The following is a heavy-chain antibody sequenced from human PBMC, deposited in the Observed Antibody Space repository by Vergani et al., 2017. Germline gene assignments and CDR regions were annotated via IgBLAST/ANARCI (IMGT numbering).Heavy chain of an antibody. J-gene: IGHJ4*02. D-gene: IGHD2/OR15-2a*01. Sequence: EVHLLESGGGQVEAGGSLRLSCVASGFTFSNSAMSWVRQTSGKGLEWVSAISGHGDRTYYADSVKGRFTISRDNSKNTGYLQMNSLKAEDRATYYCAREERSNTSPFVGDWGQGPLVTV. CDR2: ISGHGDRT. V-gene: IGHV3-23*01. CDR1: GFTFSNSA. CDR3: AREERSNTSPFVGD.